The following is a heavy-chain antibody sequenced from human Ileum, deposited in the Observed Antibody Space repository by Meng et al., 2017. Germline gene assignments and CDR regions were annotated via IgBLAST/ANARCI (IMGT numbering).Heavy chain of an antibody. CDR1: GGSLRCSVY. CDR2: ISLAGSP. V-gene: IGHV4-4*02. D-gene: IGHD2-15*01. CDR3: VRHGGKYFDS. J-gene: IGHJ4*02. Sequence: SAPSLLEPSAALSLSCTVSGGSLRCSVYWSCVRESPGTGLEGMGQISLAGSPNYNPSLESRVTISVDKSKTQFSLRLTSVTAADTAIVYCVRHGGKYFDSWGQGTLVTVSS.